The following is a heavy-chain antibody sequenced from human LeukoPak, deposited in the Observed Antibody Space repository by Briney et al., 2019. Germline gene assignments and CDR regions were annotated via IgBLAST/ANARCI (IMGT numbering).Heavy chain of an antibody. D-gene: IGHD4-17*01. CDR1: GYTFTSYG. CDR3: ARAGDYDYFDY. CDR2: INPNSGGT. Sequence: ASVKVSCKASGYTFTSYGISWVRQAPGQGLEWMGWINPNSGGTNYAQKFQGRVTMTRDTSISTAYMELSRLRSDDTAVYYCARAGDYDYFDYWGQGTLVTVSS. J-gene: IGHJ4*02. V-gene: IGHV1-2*02.